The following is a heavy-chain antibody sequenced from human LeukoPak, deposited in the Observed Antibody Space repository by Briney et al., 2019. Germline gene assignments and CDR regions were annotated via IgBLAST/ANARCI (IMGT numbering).Heavy chain of an antibody. CDR3: VGKDAGWFAFDI. D-gene: IGHD6-19*01. V-gene: IGHV4-28*01. J-gene: IGHJ3*02. CDR1: GYSISSNKW. CDR2: IYHSGGS. Sequence: SETLSLTCVVSGYSISSNKWWGWIRQTPGKGLEWIGYIYHSGGSYYHESLKSRVSMSADTSKNQFSLKLSSVTAVDTAVYYCVGKDAGWFAFDIWGQGTRVTVSS.